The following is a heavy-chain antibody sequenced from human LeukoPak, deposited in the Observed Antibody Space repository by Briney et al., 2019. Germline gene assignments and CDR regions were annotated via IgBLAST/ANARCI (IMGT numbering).Heavy chain of an antibody. J-gene: IGHJ3*02. CDR1: GYALTGYY. Sequence: GASVKVSCKASGYALTGYYMHWVRQAPGQGLEWMGWINPNSGGTNYAQKFQGRVTMTRDTSISTAYRELSRLRSDDTAVYYCARGPAAAAGFDIWGQGTMVTVSS. CDR2: INPNSGGT. CDR3: ARGPAAAAGFDI. V-gene: IGHV1-2*02. D-gene: IGHD6-13*01.